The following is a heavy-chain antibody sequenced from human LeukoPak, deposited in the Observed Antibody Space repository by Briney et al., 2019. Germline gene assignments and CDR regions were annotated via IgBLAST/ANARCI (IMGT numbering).Heavy chain of an antibody. D-gene: IGHD2-2*01. CDR1: GGSFSGYY. CDR3: ASAPGGYCSSTSCRIYAFDI. J-gene: IGHJ3*02. V-gene: IGHV4-34*01. Sequence: SETLSLTCAVYGGSFSGYYWSWIRQPPGKGLGWIGEINHSGSTNYNPSLKSRVTISVDTSKNQFSLKLSSVTAADTAVYYCASAPGGYCSSTSCRIYAFDIWGQGTMVTVSS. CDR2: INHSGST.